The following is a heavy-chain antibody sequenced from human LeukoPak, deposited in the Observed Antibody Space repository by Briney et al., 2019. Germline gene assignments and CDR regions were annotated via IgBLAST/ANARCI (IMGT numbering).Heavy chain of an antibody. CDR3: AGSAAGPLGY. J-gene: IGHJ4*02. Sequence: PGGSLRLSCAVSGFSVRTNYMSWVRQAPGKGLEWVSVIYSGGATHYTDSVKGRFTISRDNSKNTLYLQMNSLRAEDTALYFCAGSAAGPLGYWGQGTLVTVSS. CDR2: IYSGGAT. V-gene: IGHV3-66*01. D-gene: IGHD6-13*01. CDR1: GFSVRTNY.